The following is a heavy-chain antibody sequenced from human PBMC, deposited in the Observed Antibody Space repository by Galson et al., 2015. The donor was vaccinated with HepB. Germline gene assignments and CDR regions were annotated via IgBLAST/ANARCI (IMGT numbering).Heavy chain of an antibody. J-gene: IGHJ4*02. CDR2: INAGRGNT. CDR1: GYSFINYA. Sequence: SVKVSCKASGYSFINYAMHWVRQAPGQRLEWMGWINAGRGNTKYSQKFQGRVSFTRDTFASTAYMELSSLRSEDTAVYYCVREGLYSRSWNGFDYWGQGTLVTVSS. CDR3: VREGLYSRSWNGFDY. D-gene: IGHD6-13*01. V-gene: IGHV1-3*01.